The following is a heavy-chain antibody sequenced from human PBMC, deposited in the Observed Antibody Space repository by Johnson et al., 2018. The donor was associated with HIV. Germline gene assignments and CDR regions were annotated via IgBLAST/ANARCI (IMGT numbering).Heavy chain of an antibody. J-gene: IGHJ3*02. CDR3: AIGGRYSESVNDAHDI. CDR2: ISPDESKT. CDR1: GFSFSNYW. V-gene: IGHV3-74*01. D-gene: IGHD1-26*01. Sequence: VQLVESGGDLVQPGGSLRLSCVASGFSFSNYWMHWVRQAPGKGPVWVSRISPDESKTDYADSVKGRFTISRDNAKNTLHLQMNSLRGEDTAVYYCAIGGRYSESVNDAHDIWGQGTKVTVSS.